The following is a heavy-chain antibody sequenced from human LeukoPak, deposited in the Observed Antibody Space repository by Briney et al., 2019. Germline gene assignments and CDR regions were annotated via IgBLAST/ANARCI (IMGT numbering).Heavy chain of an antibody. CDR3: VRGPYGSSISNWFDP. D-gene: IGHD3-10*01. CDR2: IYYNGDT. V-gene: IGHV4-59*01. J-gene: IGHJ5*02. Sequence: PSETLSLTCSVSCDSITGYSWSWIRQTPGKGLEWIGYIYYNGDTHYNPSLNSRLSMSVDTPKKQFSLNLRSVTAADTAVYYCVRGPYGSSISNWFDPWGQGLLVTVSS. CDR1: CDSITGYS.